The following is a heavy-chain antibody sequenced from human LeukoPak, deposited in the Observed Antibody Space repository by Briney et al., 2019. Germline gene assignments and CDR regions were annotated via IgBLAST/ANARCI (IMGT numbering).Heavy chain of an antibody. D-gene: IGHD3-10*01. J-gene: IGHJ6*02. CDR2: IYYSGST. V-gene: IGHV4-39*01. CDR1: GGSISSSSYY. Sequence: SETLSLTCTVSGGSISSSSYYWGWIRQPPGKGLEWIGSIYYSGSTYYNPSLKSRVTISVDTSKNQFSLKLSSVTAADTAVYYCAAPHYYGSGSYREYGMDVWGQGTTVTVSS. CDR3: AAPHYYGSGSYREYGMDV.